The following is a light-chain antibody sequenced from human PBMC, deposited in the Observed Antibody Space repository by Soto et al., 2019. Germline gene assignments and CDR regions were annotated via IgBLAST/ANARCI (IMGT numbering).Light chain of an antibody. CDR2: GTS. V-gene: IGKV3-20*01. Sequence: EIILTQSPGTLSLSPGERATLSCRASETIVSNYLAWYQQKPGQAPRLLIYGTSRGATGIPDRSSGSGSATEFTLTINRLEPEDFAVYFCQQYLRFPITFGQGTRLDIK. J-gene: IGKJ5*01. CDR3: QQYLRFPIT. CDR1: ETIVSNY.